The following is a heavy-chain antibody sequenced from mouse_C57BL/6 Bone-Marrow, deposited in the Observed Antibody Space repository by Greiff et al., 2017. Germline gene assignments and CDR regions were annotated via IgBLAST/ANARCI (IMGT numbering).Heavy chain of an antibody. J-gene: IGHJ2*01. D-gene: IGHD1-1*01. CDR2: IYPRSGNT. CDR1: GYTFTSYG. V-gene: IGHV1-81*01. CDR3: ARPHYYGSSYFDY. Sequence: QVQLQQSGAELARPGASVKLSCKASGYTFTSYGIRWVKQRTGQGLEWIGEIYPRSGNTYYNEKFKGKATLTADKSSSTAYMGLRSLTSEDAAVYRCARPHYYGSSYFDYWGQGTTLTVSS.